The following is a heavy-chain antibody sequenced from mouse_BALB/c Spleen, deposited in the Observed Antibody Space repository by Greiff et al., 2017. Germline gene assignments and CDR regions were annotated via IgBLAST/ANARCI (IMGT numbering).Heavy chain of an antibody. V-gene: IGHV5-4*02. J-gene: IGHJ4*01. CDR1: GFTFSDYY. D-gene: IGHD2-3*01. CDR2: ISDGGSYT. Sequence: EVHLVESGGGLVKPGGSLKLSCAASGFTFSDYYMYWVRQTPEKRLEWVATISDGGSYTYYPDSVKGRFTISRDNAKNNLYLQMSSLKSEDTAMYYCARDDGGYWGQGTSVTVSS. CDR3: ARDDGGY.